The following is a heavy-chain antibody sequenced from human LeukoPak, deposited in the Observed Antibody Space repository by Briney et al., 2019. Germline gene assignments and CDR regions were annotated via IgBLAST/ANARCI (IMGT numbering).Heavy chain of an antibody. CDR2: ISGSGGST. V-gene: IGHV3-23*01. Sequence: GGSLRLSCAASGFTFSNYAMSWVRQVPGKGLEWVSAISGSGGSTYYADSVKGRFTISRDNSKNTLYLQMNSLRAEDTAVYYCARSYGSGSYSNYWGQGTLVTVSS. J-gene: IGHJ4*02. D-gene: IGHD3-10*01. CDR1: GFTFSNYA. CDR3: ARSYGSGSYSNY.